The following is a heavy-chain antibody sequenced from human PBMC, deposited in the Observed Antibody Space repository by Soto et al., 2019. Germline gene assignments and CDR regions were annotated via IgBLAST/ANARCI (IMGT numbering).Heavy chain of an antibody. J-gene: IGHJ6*02. CDR2: ISGSGGST. CDR3: AKTLGYCSGGSCYWGVRPYYYYGMDV. Sequence: EVQLLESGGGLVQPGGSLRLSCAASGFTFSSYAMSWVRQAPGKGLEWVSAISGSGGSTYYADSVKGRFTISRDNSKNTLYLTMNSLRAEDTAVYYCAKTLGYCSGGSCYWGVRPYYYYGMDVWGQGTTVTVSS. CDR1: GFTFSSYA. D-gene: IGHD2-15*01. V-gene: IGHV3-23*01.